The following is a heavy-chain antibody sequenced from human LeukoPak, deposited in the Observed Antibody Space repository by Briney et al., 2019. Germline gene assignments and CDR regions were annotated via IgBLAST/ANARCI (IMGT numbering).Heavy chain of an antibody. D-gene: IGHD1-26*01. CDR3: ARAGGAPRHFDY. CDR1: GYTVTRYN. CDR2: VNPNSGDT. Sequence: ASVKVSCKASGYTVTRYNVNWVRQATGQGLEVVGWVNPNSGDTVYAQKFRGRVTMTRDTSISTAYMELSSLRSEDTAVYYCARAGGAPRHFDYWGQGTLVTVSS. J-gene: IGHJ4*02. V-gene: IGHV1-8*01.